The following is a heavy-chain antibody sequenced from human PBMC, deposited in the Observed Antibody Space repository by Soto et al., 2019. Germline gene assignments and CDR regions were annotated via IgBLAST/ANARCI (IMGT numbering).Heavy chain of an antibody. D-gene: IGHD2-2*01. CDR3: ARSKMYQLLSYYYYGIDV. V-gene: IGHV1-8*01. Sequence: QVPLVQSGAEVKKPGASVKVSCKASGYTFTSYDINWVRQATGQGPEWMGWMNANSGNTGDAQTFQGSVTMTRNTSISTAYMELSSLRSEATAVYYCARSKMYQLLSYYYYGIDVWGQGTTVTVSS. CDR2: MNANSGNT. J-gene: IGHJ6*02. CDR1: GYTFTSYD.